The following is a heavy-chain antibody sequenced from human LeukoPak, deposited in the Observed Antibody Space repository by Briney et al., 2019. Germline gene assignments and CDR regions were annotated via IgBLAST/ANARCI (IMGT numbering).Heavy chain of an antibody. D-gene: IGHD1-26*01. CDR3: ARDGESSGSDDFDY. Sequence: ASLKDSCKASGYILTDYYMHWVPQAPGQGLEWIGWINPNSGDTNYAQRFQGRVTMTRDTSIGTAYMELSRLRSDDTALYYCARDGESSGSDDFDYWGQGTLVTVSS. CDR2: INPNSGDT. CDR1: GYILTDYY. V-gene: IGHV1-2*02. J-gene: IGHJ4*02.